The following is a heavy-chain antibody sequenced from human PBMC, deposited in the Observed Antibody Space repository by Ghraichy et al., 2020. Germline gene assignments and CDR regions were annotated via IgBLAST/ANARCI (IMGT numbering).Heavy chain of an antibody. J-gene: IGHJ4*01. CDR1: GFNFNTHA. CDR2: VRATSGIT. V-gene: IGHV3-23*01. Sequence: GGSLRLSCATSGFNFNTHAMTWVRQAPGKGLECVAAVRATSGITYYAESVKGRFTVIRDSSKTTLSLQMNNLGPEETAIYYCVKFSGQQLPNYHFGYWGHGTRVTVSS. D-gene: IGHD3-10*01. CDR3: VKFSGQQLPNYHFGY.